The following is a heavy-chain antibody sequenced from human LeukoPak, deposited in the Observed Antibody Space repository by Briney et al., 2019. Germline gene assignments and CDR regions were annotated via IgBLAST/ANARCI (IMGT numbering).Heavy chain of an antibody. J-gene: IGHJ4*02. CDR3: ARDGYGYYDSSGYRY. V-gene: IGHV3-7*01. Sequence: GGSLRLSCAASGFTFSKFGMHWVRQAPGKGLEWVANIKQDGSEKYYVDSVKGRFTISRDNAKNSLYLQMNSLRAEDTAVYYCARDGYGYYDSSGYRYWGQGTLVTVSS. CDR2: IKQDGSEK. D-gene: IGHD3-22*01. CDR1: GFTFSKFG.